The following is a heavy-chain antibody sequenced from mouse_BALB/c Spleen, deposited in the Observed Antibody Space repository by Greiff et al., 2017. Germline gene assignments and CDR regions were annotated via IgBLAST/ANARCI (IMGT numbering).Heavy chain of an antibody. CDR2: IWSGGST. CDR3: AREGDEGFAY. Sequence: VKLKQSGPGLVQPSQSLSITCTVSGFSLTSYGVHWVRQSPGKGLEWLGVIWSGGSTDYNAAFISRLSISKDNSKSQVFFKMNSLQADDTAIYYCAREGDEGFAYWGQGTLVTVSA. CDR1: GFSLTSYG. D-gene: IGHD3-3*01. J-gene: IGHJ3*01. V-gene: IGHV2-4-1*01.